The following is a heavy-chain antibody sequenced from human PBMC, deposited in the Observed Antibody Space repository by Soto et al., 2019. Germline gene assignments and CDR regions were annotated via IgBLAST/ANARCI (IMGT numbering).Heavy chain of an antibody. J-gene: IGHJ6*02. CDR2: NYTGDSDT. Sequence: EVQLVQSGAEVKKPGESLKISCKGSGYSFTSYWIGWVRQMPGKGLEWVGINYTGDSDTRYSPSFQGHGTISADKSISTAYLQWSSMKASDTAMYYCARVCSSSSLGNYYYYGMDVWGQGTKVTVSS. CDR3: ARVCSSSSLGNYYYYGMDV. CDR1: GYSFTSYW. D-gene: IGHD6-6*01. V-gene: IGHV5-51*01.